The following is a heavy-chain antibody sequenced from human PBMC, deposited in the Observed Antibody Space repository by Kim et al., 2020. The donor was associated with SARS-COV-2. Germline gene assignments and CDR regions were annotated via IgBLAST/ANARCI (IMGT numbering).Heavy chain of an antibody. V-gene: IGHV4-39*01. J-gene: IGHJ6*02. CDR3: AGQYSSSSENYYYYYGMDV. CDR2: IYYSGST. D-gene: IGHD6-6*01. Sequence: SETLSLTCTVSGGSISSSSYYWGWIRQPPGKGLEWIGSIYYSGSTYYNPSLKSRVTISVDTSKNQFSLKLSSVTAADTAVYYCAGQYSSSSENYYYYYGMDVWGQGTTVTVSS. CDR1: GGSISSSSYY.